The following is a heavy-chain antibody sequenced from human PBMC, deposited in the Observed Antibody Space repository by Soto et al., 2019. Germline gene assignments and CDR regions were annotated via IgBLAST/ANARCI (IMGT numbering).Heavy chain of an antibody. Sequence: AGSLKLSCAASRVIFSIRAMNWVRQAPGKGLGWVSGISDSGRYTYYADSVKGRFTISRDNSKNTLYLQMNSLRAEDTAVYFCAREAKGRTVTTLFGFWGQGSLVTVYS. V-gene: IGHV3-23*01. CDR3: AREAKGRTVTTLFGF. J-gene: IGHJ4*02. CDR1: RVIFSIRA. D-gene: IGHD4-17*01. CDR2: ISDSGRYT.